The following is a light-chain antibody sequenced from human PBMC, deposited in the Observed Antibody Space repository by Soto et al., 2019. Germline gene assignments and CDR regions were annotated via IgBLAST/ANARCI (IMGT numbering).Light chain of an antibody. V-gene: IGLV4-69*01. CDR1: TGHSSYV. Sequence: QLVLTQSPSASASLGASVKLTCTLTTGHSSYVIAWHQQQPQKGPRYLMKVNSDGSHIKGDGIPDRFSGSSSGAERYLTISSLQSEDEADYYCQTWASGIRVFGGGTKVTVL. CDR2: VNSDGSH. J-gene: IGLJ3*02. CDR3: QTWASGIRV.